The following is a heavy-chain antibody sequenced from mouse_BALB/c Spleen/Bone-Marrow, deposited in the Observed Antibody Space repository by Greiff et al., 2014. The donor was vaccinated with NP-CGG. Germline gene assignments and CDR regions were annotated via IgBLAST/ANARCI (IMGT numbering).Heavy chain of an antibody. J-gene: IGHJ4*01. Sequence: QVQLQQSGAELARPGASVKMSCQASGYTFTRYTMHWEKKRPGQGLEWIGYIIPNSGYSNYNQKFKDKARLTADKSSSTAYMQLSSLTSEDSAVYYCTIRYYAMDYWGQGTSVTVSS. V-gene: IGHV1-4*01. CDR3: TIRYYAMDY. D-gene: IGHD1-1*01. CDR2: IIPNSGYS. CDR1: GYTFTRYT.